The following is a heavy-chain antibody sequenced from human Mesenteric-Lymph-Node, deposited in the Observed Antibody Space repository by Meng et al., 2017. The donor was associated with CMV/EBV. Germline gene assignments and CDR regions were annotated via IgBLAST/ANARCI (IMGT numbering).Heavy chain of an antibody. CDR3: AARYKWNYHYFEF. CDR1: GYTLTELS. D-gene: IGHD1-7*01. V-gene: IGHV1-24*01. Sequence: ASVKVSCKVSGYTLTELSMHWVRQAPGKGLEWMGGFDPEDGETIYAQKFQGRVTMTDDTSTETAYMELSSLRSEDTAMYYCAARYKWNYHYFEFWGQGTPVTVSS. CDR2: FDPEDGET. J-gene: IGHJ4*02.